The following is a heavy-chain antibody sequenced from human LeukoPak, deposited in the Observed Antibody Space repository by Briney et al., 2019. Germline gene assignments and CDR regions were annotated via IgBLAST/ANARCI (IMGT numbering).Heavy chain of an antibody. D-gene: IGHD4-17*01. CDR3: ARGYGDFRVEGRYFHS. J-gene: IGHJ4*02. CDR1: YGSITNYD. V-gene: IGHV4-59*01. Sequence: SETLSLTCTVSYGSITNYDWSWVRQPPGKGLEFIGHVHYSGTADYNPSLKSRVTISIDTSKKHFFLKLKSVTAADTAVYYCARGYGDFRVEGRYFHSWGQGTLVTVSS. CDR2: VHYSGTA.